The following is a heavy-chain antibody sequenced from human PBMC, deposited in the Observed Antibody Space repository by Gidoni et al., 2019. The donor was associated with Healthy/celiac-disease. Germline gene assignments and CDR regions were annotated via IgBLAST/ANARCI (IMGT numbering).Heavy chain of an antibody. Sequence: QVQLVQSGAEVKKPGASVKVSCKASGYTFTSYYMHWVRQAPGQGLEWMGIINPSGGSTSYAQKFQGRVTMTRDTSTSTVYMELSSLRSEDTAVYYCARDDKRRWLQLNHYGMDVWGQGTTVTVSS. CDR2: INPSGGST. V-gene: IGHV1-46*01. J-gene: IGHJ6*02. CDR1: GYTFTSYY. D-gene: IGHD5-12*01. CDR3: ARDDKRRWLQLNHYGMDV.